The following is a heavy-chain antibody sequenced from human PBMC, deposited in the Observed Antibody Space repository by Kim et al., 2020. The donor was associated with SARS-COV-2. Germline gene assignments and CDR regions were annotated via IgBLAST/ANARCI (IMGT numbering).Heavy chain of an antibody. V-gene: IGHV1-69*13. D-gene: IGHD4-17*01. CDR3: ARSIPADYGTNSWIHYYYGMDV. J-gene: IGHJ6*02. CDR2: IIPMFGTT. CDR1: GGTFSSYA. Sequence: SVKVSCKASGGTFSSYAITWVRQAPGQGLEWMGGIIPMFGTTNYAQKFLGRVTITADESASTAYMELSSLRSEDTAVYYCARSIPADYGTNSWIHYYYGMDVWGQGTTITVSS.